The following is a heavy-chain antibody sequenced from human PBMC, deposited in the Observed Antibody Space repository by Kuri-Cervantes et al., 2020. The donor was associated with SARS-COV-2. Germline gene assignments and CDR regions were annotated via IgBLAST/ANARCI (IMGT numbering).Heavy chain of an antibody. Sequence: LRLSCTVSGGSISSYYWSWTRQPPGKGLEWIGYIYYSGSTNYNPSLKSRVTTSVDTSKNQFSLKLRSVTAADTAVYYCASARAFDIWGQGTMVTVSS. CDR2: IYYSGST. CDR1: GGSISSYY. V-gene: IGHV4-59*12. CDR3: ASARAFDI. J-gene: IGHJ3*02.